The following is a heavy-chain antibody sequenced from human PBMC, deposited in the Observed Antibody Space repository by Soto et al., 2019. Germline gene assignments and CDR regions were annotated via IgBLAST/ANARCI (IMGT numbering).Heavy chain of an antibody. CDR2: IIPTFGRT. CDR3: ARDPLSSFAMDV. CDR1: GDTFSSYA. D-gene: IGHD3-10*02. J-gene: IGHJ6*02. Sequence: QVQLVQSGAEVKKPGSSVKVSCKASGDTFSSYAISWVRQAPGKGLEWMGKIIPTFGRTNYAQKFQGRLTISADDSMSTASMELTSLESDDTAVYYCARDPLSSFAMDVWGQGTTVTVSS. V-gene: IGHV1-69*18.